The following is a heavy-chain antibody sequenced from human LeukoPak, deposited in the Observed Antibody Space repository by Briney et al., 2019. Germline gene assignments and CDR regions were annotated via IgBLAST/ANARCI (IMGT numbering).Heavy chain of an antibody. CDR3: ASTVAGMSH. CDR1: GASISSGGYY. D-gene: IGHD6-13*01. V-gene: IGHV4-30-4*01. CDR2: IYYSGST. J-gene: IGHJ6*02. Sequence: PSETLSPACTVSGASISSGGYYWSWIRQPPGKGLEWIGYIYYSGSTYYNPSLKSRVTISVDTSKHQFSLKLSSVTAADTAVYYCASTVAGMSHWGQRTTVTVSS.